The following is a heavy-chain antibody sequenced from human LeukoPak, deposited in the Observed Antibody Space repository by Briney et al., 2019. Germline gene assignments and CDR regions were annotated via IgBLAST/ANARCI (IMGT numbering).Heavy chain of an antibody. CDR1: GGTFSSYA. D-gene: IGHD5-24*01. Sequence: GASVKVSCKASGGTFSSYAISWVRQAPGQGLEWMGGIIPIFGTANHAQKFQDRVTITADISTRTVYMELRSLRAEDTAVYYCARSREVYFYYMDVWGKGTTVTVSS. V-gene: IGHV1-69*06. CDR2: IIPIFGTA. J-gene: IGHJ6*03. CDR3: ARSREVYFYYMDV.